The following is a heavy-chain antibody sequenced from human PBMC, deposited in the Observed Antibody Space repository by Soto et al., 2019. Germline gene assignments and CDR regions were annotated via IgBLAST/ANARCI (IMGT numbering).Heavy chain of an antibody. Sequence: PGGSLRLSCAASGFTFSSYGMHWVRQAPGKGLEWVAVISYDGSNKYYADSVKGRFTISRDNSKNTLYPQMNSLRAEDTAVYYCAKDRCITMVRGVCDGMDVWGQGTTVTVSS. CDR3: AKDRCITMVRGVCDGMDV. J-gene: IGHJ6*02. D-gene: IGHD3-10*01. CDR2: ISYDGSNK. CDR1: GFTFSSYG. V-gene: IGHV3-30*18.